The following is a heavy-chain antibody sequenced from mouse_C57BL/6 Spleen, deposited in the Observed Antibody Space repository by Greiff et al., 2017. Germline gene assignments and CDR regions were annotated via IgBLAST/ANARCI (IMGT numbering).Heavy chain of an antibody. CDR3: ATYYSNYVYAMDY. Sequence: VQLQQSGPELVKPGASVKISCKASGYAFSSSWMNWVKQRPGKGLEWIGRIYPGDGDTNYNGKFKGKATLTADKSSSTAYMQLSSLTSEDSAVYFCATYYSNYVYAMDYWGKGASVTVSS. J-gene: IGHJ4*01. V-gene: IGHV1-82*01. CDR2: IYPGDGDT. CDR1: GYAFSSSW. D-gene: IGHD2-5*01.